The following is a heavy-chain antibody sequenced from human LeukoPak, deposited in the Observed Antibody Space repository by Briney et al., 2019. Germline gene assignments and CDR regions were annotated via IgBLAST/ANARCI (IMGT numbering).Heavy chain of an antibody. J-gene: IGHJ4*02. CDR1: AYTFTSYN. CDR2: MNPNSGNT. CDR3: ARGLRGRRDGYNSYYFDY. Sequence: ASVKVSCKASAYTFTSYNINWVRQATGQGLEWMGWMNPNSGNTGYAQKFQGRVTMTRNTSISTAYMELSSLRSEDTAVYYCARGLRGRRDGYNSYYFDYWGQGTLVTVSS. D-gene: IGHD5-24*01. V-gene: IGHV1-8*01.